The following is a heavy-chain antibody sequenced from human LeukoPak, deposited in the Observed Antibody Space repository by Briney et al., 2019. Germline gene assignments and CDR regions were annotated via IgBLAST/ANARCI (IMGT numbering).Heavy chain of an antibody. D-gene: IGHD3-10*01. V-gene: IGHV3-23*01. J-gene: IGHJ4*02. CDR2: ITGGGGSST. CDR3: AITGVRDFDS. Sequence: PGGSLRLSCAACGFTFSSSTMTWVRQAPGKGLEWVSSITGGGGSSTYHADSVKGRFTISRDNSKDTLFLQMNSLGAEDTAVYYCAITGVRDFDSWGQGTLVTVSS. CDR1: GFTFSSST.